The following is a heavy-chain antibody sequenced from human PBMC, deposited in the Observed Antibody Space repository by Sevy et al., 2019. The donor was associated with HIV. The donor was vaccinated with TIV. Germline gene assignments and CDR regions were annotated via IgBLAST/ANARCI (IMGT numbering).Heavy chain of an antibody. J-gene: IGHJ3*02. CDR3: ARDFLAVTSIPSDAFDI. V-gene: IGHV1-2*02. D-gene: IGHD2-21*02. Sequence: ASVKVSFKASGYSFTGYYMNWVRQAPGQGLEWMGWITPNTSDTTYSEKFEGRVTMTRDSSLSTAYLELRGLRSDDTAVYYCARDFLAVTSIPSDAFDIWGQGTLVTVSS. CDR1: GYSFTGYY. CDR2: ITPNTSDT.